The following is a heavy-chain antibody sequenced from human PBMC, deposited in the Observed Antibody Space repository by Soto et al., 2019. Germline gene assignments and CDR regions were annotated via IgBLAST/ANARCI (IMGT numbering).Heavy chain of an antibody. J-gene: IGHJ4*02. Sequence: QVQLQESGPGLVKPSETLSLTCTVSGGSLRNYYWSWMRQSPGKGLEWIGYVHYGGSATYNPSLNGGGTISVDTPKTQVFLKLTSMPAADTAVYYCARGNGWHDYWGQGTLVTVSS. V-gene: IGHV4-59*08. CDR3: ARGNGWHDY. CDR2: VHYGGSA. D-gene: IGHD6-19*01. CDR1: GGSLRNYY.